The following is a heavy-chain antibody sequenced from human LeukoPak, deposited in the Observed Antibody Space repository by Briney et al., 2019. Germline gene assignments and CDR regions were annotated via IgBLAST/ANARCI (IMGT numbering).Heavy chain of an antibody. D-gene: IGHD4-17*01. CDR3: ARDLVTVTKVFDI. Sequence: SETLSLTCAVSADSFSSHYWTWIRQPPGKGLEWVGYISYIGSTNYKPSLKSGVTISIDTSKKKVFLKVRSVHAADTAVYYCARDLVTVTKVFDIWGQGTMVSVSS. CDR2: ISYIGST. V-gene: IGHV4-59*11. CDR1: ADSFSSHY. J-gene: IGHJ3*02.